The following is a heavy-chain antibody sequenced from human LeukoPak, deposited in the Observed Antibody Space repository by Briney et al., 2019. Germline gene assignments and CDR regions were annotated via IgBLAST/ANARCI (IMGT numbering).Heavy chain of an antibody. Sequence: TSETLSLTCAVYGGSFSGYYWSWIRQPPGKGLEWIGEINHSGSTNYNPSLKSRVTTSVDTSKNQFSLKLSSVTAADTAVYYCARYTPVGVGVVMGPHNWFDPWGQGTLVTVSS. CDR1: GGSFSGYY. V-gene: IGHV4-34*01. CDR3: ARYTPVGVGVVMGPHNWFDP. CDR2: INHSGST. J-gene: IGHJ5*02. D-gene: IGHD3-3*01.